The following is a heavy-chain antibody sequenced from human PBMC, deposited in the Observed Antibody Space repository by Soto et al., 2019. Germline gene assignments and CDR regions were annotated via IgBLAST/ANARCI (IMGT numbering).Heavy chain of an antibody. CDR3: ARDPHYGDYRYYFDY. CDR2: INAGNGNT. V-gene: IGHV1-3*01. CDR1: GYTFTSYA. Sequence: GASVKVSCKASGYTFTSYAMHWVRQAPGQRLEWMGWINAGNGNTKYSQKFQGRVTITRDTSASTAYMELSSLRSEDTPVYYCARDPHYGDYRYYFDYWGQGTLVTVSS. J-gene: IGHJ4*02. D-gene: IGHD4-17*01.